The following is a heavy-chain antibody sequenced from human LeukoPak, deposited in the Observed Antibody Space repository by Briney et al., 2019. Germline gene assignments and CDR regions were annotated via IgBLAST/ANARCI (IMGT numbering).Heavy chain of an antibody. CDR3: AGPEYYFDS. Sequence: SETLSLTCTVSGGSISSYYWSWIRQPPGKGLEWIGYIYNSGSTNYNPSLKSRVTISADTSKNQFSLRLSSVTAADTAVYYCAGPEYYFDSWGQGTLVTVSP. J-gene: IGHJ4*02. V-gene: IGHV4-59*08. D-gene: IGHD1-14*01. CDR1: GGSISSYY. CDR2: IYNSGST.